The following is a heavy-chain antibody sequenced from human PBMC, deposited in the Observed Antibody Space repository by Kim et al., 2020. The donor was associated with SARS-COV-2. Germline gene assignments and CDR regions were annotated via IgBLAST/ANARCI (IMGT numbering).Heavy chain of an antibody. V-gene: IGHV4-30-4*01. J-gene: IGHJ6*02. CDR3: VRDRGIAAAGYYYGMDV. CDR1: GGSFSSGDYY. Sequence: SETLSLTCTVSGGSFSSGDYYWSWIRQPPGKGLEWIGYIYYSGSTYYNPSLKSRVTISLDASKNELSLKLSSVTAADTAVYYCVRDRGIAAAGYYYGMDVWGQGTTVTVSS. D-gene: IGHD6-13*01. CDR2: IYYSGST.